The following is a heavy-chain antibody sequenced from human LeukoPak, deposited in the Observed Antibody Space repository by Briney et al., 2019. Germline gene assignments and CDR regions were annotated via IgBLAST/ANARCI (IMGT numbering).Heavy chain of an antibody. D-gene: IGHD6-13*01. CDR3: ARGGRTGQLEYYYYYMDV. J-gene: IGHJ6*03. CDR1: RFTFGSSW. Sequence: GGSLRLSCAASRFTFGSSWMSWVRQAPGKGLEWVANIKQDGSEKYYVDSVKGRFTISRDNAKNSLYLQMNSLRAEDTAVYYCARGGRTGQLEYYYYYMDVWGKGTTVTVSS. V-gene: IGHV3-7*01. CDR2: IKQDGSEK.